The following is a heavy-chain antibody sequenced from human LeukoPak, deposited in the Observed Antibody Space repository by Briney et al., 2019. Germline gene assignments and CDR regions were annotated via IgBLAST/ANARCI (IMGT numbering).Heavy chain of an antibody. V-gene: IGHV1-8*01. Sequence: GASVTVSCKASGYTFTSYDINWVRQATGQGLEWMGYMNPNSGNTGYAHKFQGRVTITRNTSISTAYMQLSSLRSEDTAVYYCARVPREIASIWGQGTMVTVSS. CDR2: MNPNSGNT. CDR1: GYTFTSYD. CDR3: ARVPREIASI. D-gene: IGHD3-16*02. J-gene: IGHJ3*02.